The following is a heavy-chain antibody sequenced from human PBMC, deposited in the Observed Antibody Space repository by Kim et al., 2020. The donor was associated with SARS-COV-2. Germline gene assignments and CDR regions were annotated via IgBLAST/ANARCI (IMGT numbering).Heavy chain of an antibody. D-gene: IGHD3-10*01. CDR1: GGSISSYY. J-gene: IGHJ4*02. CDR2: IYYSGST. V-gene: IGHV4-59*13. Sequence: SETLSLTCTVSGGSISSYYWRWIRQPPGKGLEWIGYIYYSGSTNYNPSLKSRVTISVDTSKNQFSLKLSSVTAADTAVYYCAGANPGRYYFDYWGQGTLVAVSS. CDR3: AGANPGRYYFDY.